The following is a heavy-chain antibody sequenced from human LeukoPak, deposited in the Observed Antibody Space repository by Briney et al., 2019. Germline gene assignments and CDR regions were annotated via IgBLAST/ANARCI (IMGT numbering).Heavy chain of an antibody. J-gene: IGHJ4*02. CDR3: ANPSASGDYSSW. V-gene: IGHV3-30*18. CDR1: GFTFSSYG. CDR2: ISYDGSNK. Sequence: GGSLRLPCAASGFTFSSYGMHWVRQAPGKGLEWVAVISYDGSNKYYADSVKGRFTISRDNSKNTLYLQMNSLRAEDTAVYYCANPSASGDYSSWWGQGTLVTVSS. D-gene: IGHD4-17*01.